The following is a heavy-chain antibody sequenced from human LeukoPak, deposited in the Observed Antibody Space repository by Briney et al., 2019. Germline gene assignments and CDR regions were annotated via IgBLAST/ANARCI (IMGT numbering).Heavy chain of an antibody. CDR2: ISYDGIKE. CDR3: TRDPKGYCSVGRCYIYHFDY. Sequence: QPGRSLRLSCAASGITFTSYAMHWVRQAPGKGLEWVAVISYDGIKEYYADSVKGRFTISRDNSKNTLYLQMNSLRAEDMAVYYCTRDPKGYCSVGRCYIYHFDYWGQGTLVTVSS. D-gene: IGHD2-15*01. V-gene: IGHV3-30-3*01. J-gene: IGHJ4*02. CDR1: GITFTSYA.